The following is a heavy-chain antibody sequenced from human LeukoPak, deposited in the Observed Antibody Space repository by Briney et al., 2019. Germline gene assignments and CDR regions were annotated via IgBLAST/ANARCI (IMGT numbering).Heavy chain of an antibody. CDR3: ARLQSGDGYNFGFDY. J-gene: IGHJ4*02. CDR1: GGSISSYY. Sequence: SVTLSLTCTVSGGSISSYYWSWIRQPPGKGLEWIGYIYYSGSTNYNPSLKSRVTISVDTSKNQFSLKLSSVTAADTAVYYCARLQSGDGYNFGFDYWGQGTLVTVSS. V-gene: IGHV4-59*08. CDR2: IYYSGST. D-gene: IGHD5-24*01.